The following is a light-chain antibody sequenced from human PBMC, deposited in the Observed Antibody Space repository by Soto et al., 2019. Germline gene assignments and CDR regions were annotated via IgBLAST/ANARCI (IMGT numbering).Light chain of an antibody. J-gene: IGLJ1*01. CDR3: SSYKSSITPYV. Sequence: QSVLTQPGSGSGSPGQSITISCTGTITDIGAYNYVSWYQQHPGKAPKLLIYGVSSRPSGVSNRFSGSKSGNAAYLTISGLQADDEAEYYCSSYKSSITPYVFGTGNKVTVL. V-gene: IGLV2-14*01. CDR1: ITDIGAYNY. CDR2: GVS.